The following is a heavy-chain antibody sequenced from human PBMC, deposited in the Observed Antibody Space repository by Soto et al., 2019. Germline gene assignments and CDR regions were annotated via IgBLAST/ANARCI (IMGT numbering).Heavy chain of an antibody. D-gene: IGHD3-3*01. CDR3: ARSDYDFWSGPFDY. CDR1: GFTFSSYA. J-gene: IGHJ4*02. Sequence: GGSLRLSCAASGFTFSSYAMHWVRPAPGKGLEWVAVISYDGSNKYYADSVKGRFTISRDNSKNTLYLQMNSLGAEDTAVYYCARSDYDFWSGPFDYWGQGTLVTVSS. CDR2: ISYDGSNK. V-gene: IGHV3-30-3*01.